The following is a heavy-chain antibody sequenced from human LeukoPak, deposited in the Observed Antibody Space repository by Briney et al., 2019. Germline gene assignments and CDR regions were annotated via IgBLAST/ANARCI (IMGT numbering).Heavy chain of an antibody. J-gene: IGHJ4*02. CDR2: ISSGGRIK. CDR1: GFTFSSYE. Sequence: GGSLRLSCAASGFTFSSYEMNWVRQAPGKGLEWVSYISSGGRIKYYADSVKGRFTISRDNAKNSLYLQMNSLRAEDTAVYYCARLSSSWFTQDTYFDYWGQGTLVTVSS. V-gene: IGHV3-48*03. D-gene: IGHD6-13*01. CDR3: ARLSSSWFTQDTYFDY.